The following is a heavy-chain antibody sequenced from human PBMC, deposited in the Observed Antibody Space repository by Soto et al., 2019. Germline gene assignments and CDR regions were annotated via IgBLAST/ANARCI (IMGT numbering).Heavy chain of an antibody. Sequence: PGGSLRLSCSASGFTFSIYAMHWVRQAPGKGLEYVSAVSTNGGTSYYADSVKGRFTISRDNSRNTLYLQMNSLRPEDTAVYYCVKDRATRDGYNTQTGSWGLGTMVTVS. D-gene: IGHD5-12*01. CDR1: GFTFSIYA. V-gene: IGHV3-64D*06. CDR2: VSTNGGTS. CDR3: VKDRATRDGYNTQTGS. J-gene: IGHJ4*02.